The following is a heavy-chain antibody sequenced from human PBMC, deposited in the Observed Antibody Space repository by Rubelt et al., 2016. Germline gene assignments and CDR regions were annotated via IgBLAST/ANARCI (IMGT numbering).Heavy chain of an antibody. V-gene: IGHV2-5*02. CDR2: IYWDGDK. CDR3: AHRARLRFTVDY. CDR1: GYSISSSNW. J-gene: IGHJ4*02. D-gene: IGHD4-17*01. Sequence: QESGPGLVKPSDTLSLTCAVSGYSISSSNWWGWIRQPPGKALEWLALIYWDGDKRYSPSLRTRLTITTDTSKNQVVLTMTNMDPVDTATYYCAHRARLRFTVDYWGQGTLVTVSS.